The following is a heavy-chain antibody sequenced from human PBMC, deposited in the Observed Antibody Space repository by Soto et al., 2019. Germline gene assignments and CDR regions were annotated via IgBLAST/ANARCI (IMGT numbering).Heavy chain of an antibody. CDR3: AKSAGSNSWYQTPFDD. Sequence: SETLSLTCTVSGDSIRSTSYYWGWIRQPPGKGLEWIGNVYYSGSTYYNPPLKSRVTISVDTSKNQFSLSLSSVTAADTAVYYCAKSAGSNSWYQTPFDDWGRGTLVTVSS. D-gene: IGHD6-13*01. J-gene: IGHJ4*02. CDR1: GDSIRSTSYY. CDR2: VYYSGST. V-gene: IGHV4-39*01.